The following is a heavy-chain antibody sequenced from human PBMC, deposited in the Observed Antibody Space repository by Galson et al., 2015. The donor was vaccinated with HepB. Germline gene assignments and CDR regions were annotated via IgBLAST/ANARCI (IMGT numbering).Heavy chain of an antibody. CDR3: ARSPGYSSGPFDH. Sequence: SLRLSCAASGFTFSNYTINWVRQAPGKGLEWVSSITSDNNFMYYADSMKGRVTISRDNAKNSLSLQMDSLRTDDTAVYYCARSPGYSSGPFDHWGQGTLVAVSS. V-gene: IGHV3-21*01. J-gene: IGHJ4*02. CDR1: GFTFSNYT. D-gene: IGHD5-18*01. CDR2: ITSDNNFM.